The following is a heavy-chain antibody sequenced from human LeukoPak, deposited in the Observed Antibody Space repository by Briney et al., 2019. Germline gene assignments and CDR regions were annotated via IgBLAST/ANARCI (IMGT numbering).Heavy chain of an antibody. J-gene: IGHJ4*02. Sequence: SETLSLTCTVSGGSISNYYWSWIRQPPGKGLEWIAYINYSGNTNYNPSLKSRVSISVDTSKNQFSLKLTSVTAADTAVYYCARGGGLPLSYFDYWGQGTLVTVSS. CDR3: ARGGGLPLSYFDY. D-gene: IGHD5-12*01. CDR1: GGSISNYY. CDR2: INYSGNT. V-gene: IGHV4-59*08.